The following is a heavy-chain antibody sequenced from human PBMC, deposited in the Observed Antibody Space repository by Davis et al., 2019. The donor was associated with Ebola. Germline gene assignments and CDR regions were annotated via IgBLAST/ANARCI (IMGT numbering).Heavy chain of an antibody. V-gene: IGHV3-11*01. J-gene: IGHJ4*02. D-gene: IGHD1-14*01. CDR3: ARDHHPVDY. CDR2: ISNSAINI. CDR1: GFTFSDYY. Sequence: PGGSLRLSCAASGFTFSDYYMTWFRQAPGKGLEWVSCISNSAINIYYADSVKGRFTISRDNAKNQLYLQMNGLRAEDTAVYYCARDHHPVDYWGQGTLVTVSS.